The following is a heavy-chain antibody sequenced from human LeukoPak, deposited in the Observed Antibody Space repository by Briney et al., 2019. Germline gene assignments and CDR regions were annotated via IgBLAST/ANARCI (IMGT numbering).Heavy chain of an antibody. CDR1: GGSISRYY. D-gene: IGHD4-17*01. CDR2: IYYSGST. V-gene: IGHV4-59*01. CDR3: ARWNYGDYAGSMDV. Sequence: SETLSLTCTVSGGSISRYYWTWIRQPPGKGLELIGYIYYSGSTKYNPSLKSRVSISLDTSKNQFSLKLTSVTAADTAVYYCARWNYGDYAGSMDVWGHGTTVTVSS. J-gene: IGHJ6*02.